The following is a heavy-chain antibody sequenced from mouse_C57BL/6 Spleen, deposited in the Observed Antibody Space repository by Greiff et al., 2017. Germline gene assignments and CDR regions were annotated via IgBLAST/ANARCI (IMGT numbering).Heavy chain of an antibody. J-gene: IGHJ4*01. V-gene: IGHV5-4*01. CDR3: ARDRPMDY. CDR1: GFTFSSYA. CDR2: ISDGGSYT. Sequence: EVKVEESGGGLVKPGGSLKLSCAASGFTFSSYAMSWVRQTPEKRLEWVATISDGGSYTYYPDNVKGRFTISRDNAKNNLYLQMSHLKSEDTAMYYCARDRPMDYWGQGTSVTVSS.